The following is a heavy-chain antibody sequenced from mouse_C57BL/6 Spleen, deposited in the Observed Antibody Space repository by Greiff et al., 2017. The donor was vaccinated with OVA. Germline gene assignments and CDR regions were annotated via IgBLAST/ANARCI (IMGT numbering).Heavy chain of an antibody. CDR2: INPNNGGT. V-gene: IGHV1-26*01. CDR1: GYTFTDYY. J-gene: IGHJ2*01. D-gene: IGHD1-1*01. Sequence: EVQLQQSGPELVKPGASVKISCKASGYTFTDYYMNWVKQSHGKSLEWIGDINPNNGGTSYNQKFKGKATLTVVKSSSTAYMELRSLTSEDSAVYYCARLLRSYFDYWGQGTTLTVSS. CDR3: ARLLRSYFDY.